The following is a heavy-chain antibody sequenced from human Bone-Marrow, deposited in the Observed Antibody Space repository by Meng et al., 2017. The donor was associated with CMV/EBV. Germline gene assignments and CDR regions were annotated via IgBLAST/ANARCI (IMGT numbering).Heavy chain of an antibody. CDR2: INYDGSEK. CDR3: ARDLRPAQCGGDCYPFDY. V-gene: IGHV3-7*01. D-gene: IGHD2-21*01. Sequence: GESLKISCVASRFIFSSYWMSWVRQAPGKGLEWVANINYDGSEKNYLDSVEGRFTISRDNAANSLYLQMNSLRGEDTAVYYCARDLRPAQCGGDCYPFDYWGQGTLVTVSS. CDR1: RFIFSSYW. J-gene: IGHJ4*02.